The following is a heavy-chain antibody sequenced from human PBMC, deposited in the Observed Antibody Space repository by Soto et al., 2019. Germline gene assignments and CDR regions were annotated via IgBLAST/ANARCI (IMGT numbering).Heavy chain of an antibody. CDR1: GFTFSSYS. J-gene: IGHJ4*02. CDR2: ISSSSSTI. V-gene: IGHV3-48*01. CDR3: ARPGYSYGLNFGY. D-gene: IGHD5-18*01. Sequence: PGGSLRLSCAASGFTFSSYSMNWVRQAPGKGLEWVSYISSSSSTIYYADSVKGRFTISRDNAKNSLYLQMNSLRAEDTAVYYCARPGYSYGLNFGYWGQGTLVTVSS.